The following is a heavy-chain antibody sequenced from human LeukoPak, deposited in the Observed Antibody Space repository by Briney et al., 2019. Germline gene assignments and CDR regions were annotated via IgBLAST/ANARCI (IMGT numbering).Heavy chain of an antibody. CDR2: ISAYNGNT. CDR1: GYTFTSYG. J-gene: IGHJ4*02. CDR3: ARGLVVTAMGEEYYFDY. D-gene: IGHD2-21*02. Sequence: ASVKVSCKASGYTFTSYGISWVRQAPGQGLEWMGWISAYNGNTNYAQKLQGRVTMTTDTSTSTAYMELRSLRSDDTAVYYCARGLVVTAMGEEYYFDYWGQGTLVTVSS. V-gene: IGHV1-18*01.